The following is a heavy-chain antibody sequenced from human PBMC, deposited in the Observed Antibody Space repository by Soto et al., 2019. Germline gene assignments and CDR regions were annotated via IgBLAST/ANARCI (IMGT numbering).Heavy chain of an antibody. V-gene: IGHV4-38-2*01. D-gene: IGHD2-15*01. CDR3: ARGWYYFDF. CDR2: IYYGGTT. Sequence: SETLSLTCDASVEPMTGGYYWGWIRQSPGKGLERIGSIYYGGTTYYNPSLRSRLAISIDTSKNQFSLRLSSVTAADTALYYCARGWYYFDFWGQGTLVTVSS. CDR1: VEPMTGGYY. J-gene: IGHJ4*02.